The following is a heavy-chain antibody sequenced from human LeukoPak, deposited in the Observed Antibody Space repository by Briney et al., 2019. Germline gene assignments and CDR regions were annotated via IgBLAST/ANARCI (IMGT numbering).Heavy chain of an antibody. Sequence: PGGSLRLSCAASGFTFSSYAMSWVRQAPGKGLEWVSAISGSGGSTYYADSVKGRFTISRDNYKNTLYLQMNSLRAEDTAVYYCAKGRAQSLIVVVPAAIHHWGQGTLVTVSS. CDR1: GFTFSSYA. D-gene: IGHD2-2*01. CDR3: AKGRAQSLIVVVPAAIHH. CDR2: ISGSGGST. J-gene: IGHJ4*02. V-gene: IGHV3-23*01.